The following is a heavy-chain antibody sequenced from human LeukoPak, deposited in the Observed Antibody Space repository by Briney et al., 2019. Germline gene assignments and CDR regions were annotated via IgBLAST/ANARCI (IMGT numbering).Heavy chain of an antibody. V-gene: IGHV1-2*02. J-gene: IGHJ4*02. CDR2: MNPSSGER. CDR1: GYTFTGYY. D-gene: IGHD6-19*01. CDR3: AISYGRVAGTDFDY. Sequence: ASVKVSCKASGYTFTGYYMHWVRQAPGQGLEWMGWMNPSSGERKYVQSFQGRVTLTRDTSITTAYMELSSLTSDDTAVYYCAISYGRVAGTDFDYWGQGTLVSVAS.